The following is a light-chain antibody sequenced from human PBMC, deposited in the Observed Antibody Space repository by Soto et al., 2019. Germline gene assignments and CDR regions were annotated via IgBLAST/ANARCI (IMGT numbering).Light chain of an antibody. CDR1: SSDIGAYNY. Sequence: QSVLTQPPSASGSPGQSVTISCTGTSSDIGAYNYVSWFQQHPGEAPKLIISEVNKRPSGVTDRFSGSKSGNTASLTVSGLQAEDEADYYCTSYGGRDNLMFGGGTQLTVL. J-gene: IGLJ3*02. CDR3: TSYGGRDNLM. V-gene: IGLV2-8*01. CDR2: EVN.